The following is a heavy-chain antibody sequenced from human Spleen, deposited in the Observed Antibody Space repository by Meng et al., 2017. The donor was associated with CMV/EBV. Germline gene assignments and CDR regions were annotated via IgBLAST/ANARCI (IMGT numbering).Heavy chain of an antibody. CDR3: ARGKGTTLDY. D-gene: IGHD4-11*01. J-gene: IGHJ4*02. CDR1: GVSISSYY. V-gene: IGHV4-59*01. CDR2: FYYSGST. Sequence: SETLSLTCIVSGVSISSYYWNWIRQPPGKGLEWIGYFYYSGSTNYNPSLKSRVTISVDTSKNQFSLKLNSVTAADTAVYYCARGKGTTLDYWGQGTLVTVSS.